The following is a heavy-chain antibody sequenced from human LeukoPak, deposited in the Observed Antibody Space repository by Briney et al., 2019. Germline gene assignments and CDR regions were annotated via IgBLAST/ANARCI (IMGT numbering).Heavy chain of an antibody. CDR2: IRYDRSNK. J-gene: IGHJ5*02. D-gene: IGHD6-13*01. Sequence: GGSLRLSCAASGFIFSNYGMHWVRQAPGKGLEWVAFIRYDRSNKYYADSVKGRFTISRDNSKNTLYLQMNSLRAEDTAVYYCAKTKYSSSWDANWFDPWGQGTLVTVSS. V-gene: IGHV3-30*02. CDR1: GFIFSNYG. CDR3: AKTKYSSSWDANWFDP.